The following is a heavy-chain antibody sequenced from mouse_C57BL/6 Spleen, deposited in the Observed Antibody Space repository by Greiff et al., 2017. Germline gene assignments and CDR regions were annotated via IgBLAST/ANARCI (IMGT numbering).Heavy chain of an antibody. CDR2: ISSGSSTI. CDR1: GFTFSDYG. V-gene: IGHV5-17*01. J-gene: IGHJ1*03. D-gene: IGHD2-1*01. Sequence: EVKVVESGGGLVKPGGSLKLSCAASGFTFSDYGMHWVRQAPEKGLEWVAYISSGSSTIYYADTVKGRFTISRDNAKNTLFLQMTSLRSEDTAMYYCAIYYGNYDWYFDVWGTGTTVTVSS. CDR3: AIYYGNYDWYFDV.